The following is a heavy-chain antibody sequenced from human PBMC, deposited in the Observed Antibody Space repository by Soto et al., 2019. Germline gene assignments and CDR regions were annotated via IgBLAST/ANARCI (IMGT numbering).Heavy chain of an antibody. J-gene: IGHJ4*02. CDR3: AKDEGAVVPGTIDY. CDR2: ISGSGGSI. CDR1: GLTVSGKKY. D-gene: IGHD2-2*01. Sequence: PGGSLRLSCAAFGLTVSGKKYVAWVRQAPGKGLEWVSCISGSGGSIYYVDSVKGRFTISRDNSKNTLSLQMNSLRAEDTAVYYCAKDEGAVVPGTIDYWGQGALVTV. V-gene: IGHV3-23*01.